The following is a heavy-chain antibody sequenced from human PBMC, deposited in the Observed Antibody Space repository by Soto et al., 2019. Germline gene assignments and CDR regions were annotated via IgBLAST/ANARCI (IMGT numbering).Heavy chain of an antibody. Sequence: SVKVSCKASGGTFSSYAISWVRQAPGQGREWMGGIIPIFGTANYAQKFQGRVTITADESTSTAYMELSSLRSEDTAVYYCASRMTTVVMDAFDIWGQGTMVTVSS. D-gene: IGHD4-17*01. CDR3: ASRMTTVVMDAFDI. V-gene: IGHV1-69*13. J-gene: IGHJ3*02. CDR1: GGTFSSYA. CDR2: IIPIFGTA.